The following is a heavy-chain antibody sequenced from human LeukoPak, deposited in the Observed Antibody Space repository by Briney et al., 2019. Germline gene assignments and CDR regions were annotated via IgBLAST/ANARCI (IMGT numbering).Heavy chain of an antibody. Sequence: GGSLRLSCAASGFTFSSYSVNWVRQAPGKGLEWVSYISGSSSTIYYADSVKGRFTISRDNAKNSLYLQINSLRADDTAVYYCARDFPGVDYWGQGTLVTVSS. CDR2: ISGSSSTI. J-gene: IGHJ4*02. D-gene: IGHD7-27*01. V-gene: IGHV3-48*01. CDR3: ARDFPGVDY. CDR1: GFTFSSYS.